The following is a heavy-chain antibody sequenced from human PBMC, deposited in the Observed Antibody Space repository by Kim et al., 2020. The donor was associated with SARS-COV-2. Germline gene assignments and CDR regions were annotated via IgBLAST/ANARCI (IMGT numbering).Heavy chain of an antibody. CDR2: INPSGGST. V-gene: IGHV1-46*01. CDR3: ATGHIVVVPAANNYYMDV. Sequence: ASVKVSCKASGYTFTSYYMHWVRQAPGQGLEWMGIINPSGGSTSYAQKFQGRVTMTRDTSTSTVYMELSSLRSEDTAVYYCATGHIVVVPAANNYYMDVWSKGTTVTVSS. J-gene: IGHJ6*03. D-gene: IGHD2-2*01. CDR1: GYTFTSYY.